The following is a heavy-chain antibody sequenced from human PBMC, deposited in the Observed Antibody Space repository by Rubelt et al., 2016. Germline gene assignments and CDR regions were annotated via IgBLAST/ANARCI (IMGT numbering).Heavy chain of an antibody. J-gene: IGHJ6*03. V-gene: IGHV3-23*01. D-gene: IGHD3-10*01. Sequence: GGGLVQPGGSLRLSCAASGFTFSSYAMSWVRQAPGKGLEWVSAISGSGGSTYYADSVKGRFTISRDNSKNTLYLQMNSLRAEDTAVYYCARDRSGVNDYYYYYYMDVWGKGTTVTVSS. CDR2: ISGSGGST. CDR3: ARDRSGVNDYYYYYYMDV. CDR1: GFTFSSYA.